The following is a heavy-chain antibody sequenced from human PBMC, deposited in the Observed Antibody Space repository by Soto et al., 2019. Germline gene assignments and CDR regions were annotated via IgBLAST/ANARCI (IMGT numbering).Heavy chain of an antibody. CDR1: GGSISSGDYY. CDR3: ARDGGYSYGYYYYGMDV. CDR2: IYYSGST. Sequence: SLSLTCTVSGGSISSGDYYWSWIRQPPGKGLEWIGYIYYSGSTYYNPSLKSRVTISVDTSKNQFSLKLSSVTAADTAVYYCARDGGYSYGYYYYGMDVWGQGTTVTVSS. J-gene: IGHJ6*02. D-gene: IGHD5-18*01. V-gene: IGHV4-30-4*01.